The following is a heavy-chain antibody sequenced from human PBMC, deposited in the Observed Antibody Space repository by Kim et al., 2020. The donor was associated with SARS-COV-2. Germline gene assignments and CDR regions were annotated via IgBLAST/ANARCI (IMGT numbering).Heavy chain of an antibody. CDR2: IYGNNEK. J-gene: IGHJ6*02. V-gene: IGHV2-5*01. D-gene: IGHD2-8*01. CDR1: GFSLTPDRLVG. CDR3: AHDSPGLYGFDV. Sequence: SGPTLVNPTQTLTLTCSFSGFSLTPDRLVGVTWVRQPPGKALEWLALIYGNNEKRFNPSLKRRLTIAKDTTENRVVRRLTNVDPLDTGTYYCAHDSPGLYGFDVWGQGTTVTVSS.